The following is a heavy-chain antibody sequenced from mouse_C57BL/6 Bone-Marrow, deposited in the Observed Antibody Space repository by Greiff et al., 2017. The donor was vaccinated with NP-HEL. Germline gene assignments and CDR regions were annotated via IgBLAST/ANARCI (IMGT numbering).Heavy chain of an antibody. Sequence: QVQLQQSGAELVRPGASVKLSCKASGYTFTDYYINWVKQRPGQGLEWIARIYPGSGNTYYNEKFKGKATLTAEESSSTAYMQLSSLTSEDSAVYFCAKGTTVVAFDYWGQGTTLTVSS. D-gene: IGHD1-1*01. CDR2: IYPGSGNT. CDR1: GYTFTDYY. V-gene: IGHV1-76*01. J-gene: IGHJ2*01. CDR3: AKGTTVVAFDY.